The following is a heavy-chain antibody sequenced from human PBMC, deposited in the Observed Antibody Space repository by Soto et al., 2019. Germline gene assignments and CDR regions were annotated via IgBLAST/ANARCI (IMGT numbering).Heavy chain of an antibody. V-gene: IGHV3-33*01. D-gene: IGHD6-19*01. Sequence: QVQLVESGGGVVQPGRSLRLSCAASGFTFSSYGMHWVRQAPGKGLEWVAVIWYDGSNKYYADSVKGRFTISRDNSKNTLYLQMNSLSAEDTAGYYCASDLLPKLGIAVAGTERRGDYWGQGTLVTVSS. CDR1: GFTFSSYG. CDR3: ASDLLPKLGIAVAGTERRGDY. J-gene: IGHJ4*02. CDR2: IWYDGSNK.